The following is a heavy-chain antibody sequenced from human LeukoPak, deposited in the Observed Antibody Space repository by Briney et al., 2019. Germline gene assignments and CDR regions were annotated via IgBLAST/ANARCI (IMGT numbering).Heavy chain of an antibody. CDR1: GHTFTDYF. CDR3: ARARWQLVPYFDS. D-gene: IGHD6-6*01. J-gene: IGHJ4*02. V-gene: IGHV1-2*02. CDR2: IYPNSGDT. Sequence: ASVKVSCKASGHTFTDYFMHWVRQAPGQGLEWMGWIYPNSGDTNFAQKFQGRVAMTRDTSISTAYLELGSLRSDDTAVYFCARARWQLVPYFDSWGQGTLVTVSS.